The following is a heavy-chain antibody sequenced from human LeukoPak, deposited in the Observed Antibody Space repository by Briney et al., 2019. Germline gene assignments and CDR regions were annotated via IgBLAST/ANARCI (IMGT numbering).Heavy chain of an antibody. J-gene: IGHJ4*02. D-gene: IGHD2-2*01. CDR3: AREVVPAARFDY. V-gene: IGHV4-34*01. CDR2: INHSGST. CDR1: GFTFSSYS. Sequence: GSLRLSCAASGFTFSSYSMNWVRQPPGKGLEWIGEINHSGSTNYNPSLKSRVTISVDTSKNQFSLKLSSVTAADTAVYYCAREVVPAARFDYWGQGTLVTVSS.